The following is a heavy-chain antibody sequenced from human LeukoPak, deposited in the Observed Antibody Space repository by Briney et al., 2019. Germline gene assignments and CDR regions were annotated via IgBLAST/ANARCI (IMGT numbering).Heavy chain of an antibody. J-gene: IGHJ4*02. Sequence: SETLSLTCAVYGGSFSSYYWSWIRQPPGKGLEWIGYIYYSGSTNYNPSLKSRVTISVDTSKNQFSLKLSSVTAADTAVYYCARLGGSSWDHGNYWGQGTLVTVSS. CDR3: ARLGGSSWDHGNY. V-gene: IGHV4-59*08. CDR1: GGSFSSYY. D-gene: IGHD6-13*01. CDR2: IYYSGST.